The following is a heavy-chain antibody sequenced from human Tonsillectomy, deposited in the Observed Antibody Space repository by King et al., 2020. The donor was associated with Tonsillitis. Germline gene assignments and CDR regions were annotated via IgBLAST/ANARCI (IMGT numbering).Heavy chain of an antibody. V-gene: IGHV4-59*01. D-gene: IGHD3-10*01. CDR2: IYYSGST. CDR3: ARGGPXGXLIGXFDY. CDR1: GGSISSYY. J-gene: IGHJ4*02. Sequence: QLQESGPGLVKPSETLSLTCTVXGGSISSYYWSWIRQPPGKGLEWIGYIYYSGSTNYNPSLXXRVTISXXTSKNQFSLKLSSVPAADTAVYYCARGGPXGXLIGXFDYWGQGXLXTVSS.